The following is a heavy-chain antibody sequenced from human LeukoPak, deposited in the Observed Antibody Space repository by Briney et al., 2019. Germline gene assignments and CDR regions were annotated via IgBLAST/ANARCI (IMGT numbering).Heavy chain of an antibody. Sequence: GRSLRLSCAASGFTFSSYAMHWVRQAPGKGLEWVAVISYDGSNKYYADSVKGRFTISRDNSKSTLYLQMNSLRAEDTAVYYCARADGGADIVVVPAATVPYYYYGMDVWGKGTTVTVSS. J-gene: IGHJ6*04. CDR2: ISYDGSNK. V-gene: IGHV3-30*04. D-gene: IGHD2-2*01. CDR1: GFTFSSYA. CDR3: ARADGGADIVVVPAATVPYYYYGMDV.